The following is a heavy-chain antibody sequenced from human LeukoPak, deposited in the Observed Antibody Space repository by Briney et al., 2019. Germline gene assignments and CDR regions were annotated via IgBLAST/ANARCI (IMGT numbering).Heavy chain of an antibody. V-gene: IGHV3-30*04. D-gene: IGHD6-13*01. CDR2: ISYDGSNK. J-gene: IGHJ4*02. CDR1: GFTFSSYA. Sequence: GGSLRLSCAAPGFTFSSYAMHWVRQAPGKGLEWVAVISYDGSNKYYADSVKGRFTISRDNSKNTLYLQMNSLRAEDTAVYYCARLKQQLVREIDYWGQGTLATVSS. CDR3: ARLKQQLVREIDY.